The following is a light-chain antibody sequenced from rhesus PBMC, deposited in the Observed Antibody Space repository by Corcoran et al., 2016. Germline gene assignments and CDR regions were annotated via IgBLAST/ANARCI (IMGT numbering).Light chain of an antibody. CDR2: KAS. Sequence: DIQMTQSPSSLSASVGDTVTITCRASQSISSGLDWYQQKPGKAPMVLIYKASNLQSGGPSRSNGIGSGTVFTSTISSLQPEALETYSCLPYDYLPFTFGPRTKLYIK. J-gene: IGKJ3*01. V-gene: IGKV1-22*01. CDR1: QSISSG. CDR3: LPYDYLPFT.